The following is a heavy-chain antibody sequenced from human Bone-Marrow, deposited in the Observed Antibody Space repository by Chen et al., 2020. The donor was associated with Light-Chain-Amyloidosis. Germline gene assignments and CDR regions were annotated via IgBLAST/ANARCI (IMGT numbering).Heavy chain of an antibody. Sequence: QVQLVESGGGVVQPGRSLRLSCAASGFSFSDYFIHWVRQAPGRGMEWVAVISSDGNNRYYADSVKGRFTISRDNYKNTLYLQMNSLRIEDTAVYYCARARELGATYFDSLGQGSLATVSS. D-gene: IGHD1-26*01. V-gene: IGHV3-30*04. CDR2: ISSDGNNR. CDR1: GFSFSDYF. J-gene: IGHJ4*02. CDR3: ARARELGATYFDS.